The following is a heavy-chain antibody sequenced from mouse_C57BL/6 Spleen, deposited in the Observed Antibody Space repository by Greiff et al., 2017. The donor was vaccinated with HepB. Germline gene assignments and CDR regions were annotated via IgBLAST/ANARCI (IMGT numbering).Heavy chain of an antibody. CDR3: ARAYYYGSSYGAMDY. V-gene: IGHV2-2*01. CDR2: IWSGGST. CDR1: GFSLTSYG. D-gene: IGHD1-1*01. J-gene: IGHJ4*01. Sequence: VKLVESGPGLVQPSQSLSITCTVSGFSLTSYGVHWVRQSPGKGLEWLGVIWSGGSTDYNEAFISSLSISKDNSKSQVFFKMNSLQADDTAIYYCARAYYYGSSYGAMDYWGQGTSVTVSS.